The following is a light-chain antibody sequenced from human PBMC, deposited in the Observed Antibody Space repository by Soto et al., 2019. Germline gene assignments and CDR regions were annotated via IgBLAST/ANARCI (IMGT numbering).Light chain of an antibody. CDR2: LGS. V-gene: IGKV2-28*01. CDR3: MQALQTPLT. Sequence: DIVVTQSPLSLPVTPGEPAPISCRSSQSLLHSNGYNYLDWYLQKPGQSPQLLIYLGSNRASGVPDRFSGSGSGTDFTLKISRVEAEDVGVYYCMQALQTPLTFGGGTKVDIK. J-gene: IGKJ4*01. CDR1: QSLLHSNGYNY.